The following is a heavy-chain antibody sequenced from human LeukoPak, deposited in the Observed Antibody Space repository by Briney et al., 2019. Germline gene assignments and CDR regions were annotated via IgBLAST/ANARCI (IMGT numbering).Heavy chain of an antibody. CDR1: GFTFSNYG. V-gene: IGHV3-74*01. J-gene: IGHJ4*02. CDR2: INSDGSST. D-gene: IGHD3-10*01. Sequence: GGSLRLSCAASGFTFSNYGIHWVRQAPGKGLVWVSRINSDGSSTSYADSVMGRFTISRDNAKNTLYLQMNSLRAEDTAVYYCARASRGVNDYWGQGTLVTVSS. CDR3: ARASRGVNDY.